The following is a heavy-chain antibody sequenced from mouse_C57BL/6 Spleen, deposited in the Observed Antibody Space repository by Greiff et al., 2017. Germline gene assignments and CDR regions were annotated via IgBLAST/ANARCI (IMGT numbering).Heavy chain of an antibody. V-gene: IGHV1-55*01. CDR2: IYPGSGST. Sequence: QVQLKQPGAELVKPGASVKMSCKASGYTFTSYWITWVKQRPGQGLEWIGDIYPGSGSTNYNEKFKRKATLTVDTSSTTAYMQLSSLTSEDSAVYYCARWEGVDAMDYWGQGTSVTVSS. CDR1: GYTFTSYW. J-gene: IGHJ4*01. CDR3: ARWEGVDAMDY. D-gene: IGHD1-1*02.